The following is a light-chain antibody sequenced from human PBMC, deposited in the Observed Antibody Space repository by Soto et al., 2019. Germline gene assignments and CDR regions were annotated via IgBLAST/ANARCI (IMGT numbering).Light chain of an antibody. Sequence: QSALTQPRSASGSPGQSITISCTGTSSDVGGYNYVSWYQQHPAKAPKLLIFEVSNRPSGVSNRFSGSKSGNTASLTISGLQTEDEADYYCSSYTSSSTLVFGGGTKLTVL. CDR2: EVS. V-gene: IGLV2-14*01. CDR1: SSDVGGYNY. CDR3: SSYTSSSTLV. J-gene: IGLJ2*01.